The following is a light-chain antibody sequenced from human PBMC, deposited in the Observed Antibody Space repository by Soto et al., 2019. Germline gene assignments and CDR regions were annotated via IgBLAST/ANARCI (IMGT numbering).Light chain of an antibody. CDR3: HQSYSTPFT. CDR1: QSISSY. V-gene: IGKV1-39*01. CDR2: AKT. J-gene: IGKJ3*01. Sequence: DIQMTQSPSSLSASVGDRVTITCRARQSISSYLNWYQQKPWKAPKLLIYAKTNLQSGVQSRLSGSGSGTDFTLIISSLHPEDFATYYCHQSYSTPFTFGPGTKVYIK.